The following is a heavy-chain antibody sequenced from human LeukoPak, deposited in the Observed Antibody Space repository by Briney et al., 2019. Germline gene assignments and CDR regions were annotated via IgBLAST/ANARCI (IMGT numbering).Heavy chain of an antibody. J-gene: IGHJ2*01. V-gene: IGHV3-30-3*01. CDR3: ARAPGLRFLEWFRYFDL. CDR2: ISYDGSNK. D-gene: IGHD3-3*01. CDR1: GFTFSSYA. Sequence: GGSLRLSCAASGFTFSSYAMHWVRQAPGKGLEWVAVISYDGSNKYYADSVKGRFTISRDNSKNTLYLQMNSLRAEDTAVYYCARAPGLRFLEWFRYFDLWGRGTLVTVSS.